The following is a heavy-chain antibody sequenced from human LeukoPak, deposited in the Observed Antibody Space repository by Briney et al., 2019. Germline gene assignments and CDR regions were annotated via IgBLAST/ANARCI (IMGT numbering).Heavy chain of an antibody. CDR2: ISEGGNNK. CDR3: ASRTTVTDADGFDI. D-gene: IGHD4-17*01. J-gene: IGHJ3*02. Sequence: GGSLRLSCEASGFTFDGYAIHWVRQAPGKGLDWVAVISEGGNNKYHADSVKGRFTISRDNSKNTVYLQMNSLRAEDTAVYYCASRTTVTDADGFDIWGQGTMVTVSS. CDR1: GFTFDGYA. V-gene: IGHV3-30*14.